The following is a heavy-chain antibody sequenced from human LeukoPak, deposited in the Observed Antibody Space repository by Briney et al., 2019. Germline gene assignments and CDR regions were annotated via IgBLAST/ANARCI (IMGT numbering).Heavy chain of an antibody. Sequence: PSETLSLTCAVYGGSFSGYYWSWIRQPPGKGLEWIGYIYYSGSTNYNPSLKSRVTISVDTSKNQFSLKLSSVTAADTAVYYCARGEVGATTVDYWGQGTLVTVSS. CDR3: ARGEVGATTVDY. V-gene: IGHV4-59*01. D-gene: IGHD1-26*01. CDR1: GGSFSGYY. J-gene: IGHJ4*02. CDR2: IYYSGST.